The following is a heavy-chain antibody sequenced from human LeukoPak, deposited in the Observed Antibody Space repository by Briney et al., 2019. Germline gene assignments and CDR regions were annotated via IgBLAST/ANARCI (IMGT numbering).Heavy chain of an antibody. V-gene: IGHV4-38-2*02. CDR3: ARDRGDSTSAAPYIWFDP. CDR2: IYYGGST. D-gene: IGHD6-6*01. J-gene: IGHJ5*02. Sequence: SETLSLTCTVSGYSMSSGYYWGWIRQPPGKGLEWIGSIYYGGSTSYNPSLKSRVTISVDTSKNQFSLNLNSVTAADTAVYYCARDRGDSTSAAPYIWFDPWGQGTLVTVSS. CDR1: GYSMSSGYY.